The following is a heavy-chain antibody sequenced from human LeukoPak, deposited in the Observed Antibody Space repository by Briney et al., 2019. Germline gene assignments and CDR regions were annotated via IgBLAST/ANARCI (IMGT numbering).Heavy chain of an antibody. CDR3: ARGNYDFWSGYQYDWFDP. J-gene: IGHJ5*02. CDR2: MNPNSGNT. CDR1: GYTFTSYD. D-gene: IGHD3-3*01. Sequence: ASVKVSCKASGYTFTSYDINWVRQATGQRLEWMGWMNPNSGNTGYAQKFQGRVTMTRNTSINTAYMELSSLRSEDTAVYYCARGNYDFWSGYQYDWFDPWGQGTLVTVSS. V-gene: IGHV1-8*01.